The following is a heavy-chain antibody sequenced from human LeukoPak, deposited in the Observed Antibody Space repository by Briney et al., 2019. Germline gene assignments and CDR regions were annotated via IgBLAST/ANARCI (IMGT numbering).Heavy chain of an antibody. J-gene: IGHJ4*02. CDR3: ATELAARYFDY. CDR1: GYTFTNYG. CDR2: ISVFYGHT. D-gene: IGHD6-6*01. V-gene: IGHV1-18*01. Sequence: GASVKVSCKASGYTFTNYGISWVRQAPGQGLEWMGWISVFYGHTNYSQNFQGRLTMTTHTSTDTAYMELSSLRSEDTAVYYCATELAARYFDYWGQGTLVTVSS.